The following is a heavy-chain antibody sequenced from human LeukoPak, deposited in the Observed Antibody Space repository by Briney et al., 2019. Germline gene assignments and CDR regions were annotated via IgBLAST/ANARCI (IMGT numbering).Heavy chain of an antibody. J-gene: IGHJ3*02. V-gene: IGHV3-15*01. CDR2: IKSEVDGETA. CDR1: GFIFTNAW. Sequence: GKSLRLSCAGSGFIFTNAWMNWVRQAPGKGLEWVGRIKSEVDGETADYAAPVKGKFIISRDDSRNTVYLQMSSLEPEDTAVYYCATGGYAFDIWGQGTMVTVSS. CDR3: ATGGYAFDI. D-gene: IGHD3-16*01.